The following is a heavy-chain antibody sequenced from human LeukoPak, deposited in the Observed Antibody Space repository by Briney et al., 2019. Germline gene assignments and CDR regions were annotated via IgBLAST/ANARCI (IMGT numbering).Heavy chain of an antibody. V-gene: IGHV3-53*01. CDR3: ALGWNDPSRYYYYMDV. CDR2: IYSDANT. CDR1: GFTFTNAW. D-gene: IGHD1-1*01. Sequence: PGGSLRLSCAASGFTFTNAWMSWVRQAPGKGLEWVSLIYSDANTYYADSVKGRFTISRDNSKNTLYLQMNSLRAEDTAVYYCALGWNDPSRYYYYMDVWGKGTTVTVSS. J-gene: IGHJ6*03.